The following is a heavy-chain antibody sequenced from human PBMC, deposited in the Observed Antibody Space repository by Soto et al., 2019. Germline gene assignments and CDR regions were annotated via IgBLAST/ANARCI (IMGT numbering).Heavy chain of an antibody. Sequence: ASVKVSCKASGYTFTYYAVTWVRQAPGQGLEWMGWISAYNGNTNYAQKLQGRVTMTTDTSTSTAYMELRSLRSDDTAVYYCAREIDGSGSYGWFDPWGQGTLVTVSS. J-gene: IGHJ5*02. CDR2: ISAYNGNT. CDR3: AREIDGSGSYGWFDP. CDR1: GYTFTYYA. V-gene: IGHV1-18*01. D-gene: IGHD3-10*01.